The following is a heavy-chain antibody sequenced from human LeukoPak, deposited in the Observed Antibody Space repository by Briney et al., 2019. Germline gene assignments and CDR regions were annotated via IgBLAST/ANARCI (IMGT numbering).Heavy chain of an antibody. D-gene: IGHD6-13*01. V-gene: IGHV4-30-4*08. CDR1: GGSISSGDYY. CDR2: IYYSGST. CDR3: ARESIAAAGTWVLDY. J-gene: IGHJ4*02. Sequence: SQTLSLTCTVSGGSISSGDYYWSWIRQPPGKGLEWIGYIYYSGSTYYNPSLKSRVTISVDTSKNQFSLKLSSVTAADTAVYYCARESIAAAGTWVLDYWGQGTLVTVSS.